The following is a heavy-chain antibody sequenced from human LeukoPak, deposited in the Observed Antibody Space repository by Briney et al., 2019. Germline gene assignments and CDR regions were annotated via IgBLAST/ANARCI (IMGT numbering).Heavy chain of an antibody. CDR3: AREARSNFDY. CDR2: IYYSGST. CDR1: GGSISSYY. Sequence: PPETLSLTCTVSGGSISSYYWSWIRQPPGKGLEWIGYIYYSGSTNYNPSLKSRVTISVDTSKNQFSLKLSSVTAADTAVYYCAREARSNFDYWGQGTLVTVSS. V-gene: IGHV4-59*12. D-gene: IGHD6-6*01. J-gene: IGHJ4*02.